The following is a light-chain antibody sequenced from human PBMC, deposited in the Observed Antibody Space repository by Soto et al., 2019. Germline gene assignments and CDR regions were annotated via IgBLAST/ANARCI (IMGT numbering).Light chain of an antibody. J-gene: IGLJ3*02. CDR1: SSDVGGYKY. V-gene: IGLV1-51*01. Sequence: QSALTQPASVSGSPGQSITISCTGTSSDVGGYKYVSWYQQFPGTAPKLLIYDNDKRPSGIPERFSGSKSGTAATLGITGLQTGDGADYFCATWDSNLSEGVFGAGTKLTVL. CDR2: DND. CDR3: ATWDSNLSEGV.